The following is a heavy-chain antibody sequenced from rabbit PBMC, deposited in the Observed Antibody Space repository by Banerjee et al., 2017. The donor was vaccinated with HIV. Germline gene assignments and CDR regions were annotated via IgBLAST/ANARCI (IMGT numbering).Heavy chain of an antibody. CDR3: AREGYGTLNL. CDR2: IYTNSGRT. J-gene: IGHJ4*01. Sequence: QEQLVESGGGLVQPEGSLTLTCTVSGFSFSSNAMCWVRQAPGKGLELIACIYTNSGRTWYASWAKGRFTISKTSSTTVTLQMTSLTAADTATYFCAREGYGTLNLWGPGTLVTVS. V-gene: IGHV1S45*01. CDR1: GFSFSSNA. D-gene: IGHD5-1*01.